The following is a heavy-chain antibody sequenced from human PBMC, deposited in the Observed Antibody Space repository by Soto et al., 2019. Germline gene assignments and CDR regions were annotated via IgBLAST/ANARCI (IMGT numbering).Heavy chain of an antibody. CDR2: INAGNGNT. V-gene: IGHV1-3*01. J-gene: IGHJ6*02. D-gene: IGHD2-2*01. Sequence: ASVKVSCKASGYTFTSYAMHWVRQAPGQRLEWMGWINAGNGNTKYSQKFQGRVTITRDTSASTAYMELSSLRSEDTAVYYCARDRLPGWGYCSSTSCYRKPYGMDVWGQATTVTVSS. CDR1: GYTFTSYA. CDR3: ARDRLPGWGYCSSTSCYRKPYGMDV.